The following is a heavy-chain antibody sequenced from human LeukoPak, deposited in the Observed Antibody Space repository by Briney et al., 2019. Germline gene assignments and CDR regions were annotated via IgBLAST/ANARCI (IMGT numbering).Heavy chain of an antibody. J-gene: IGHJ4*02. D-gene: IGHD6-13*01. CDR3: ARDNIAAAGTGPTGY. V-gene: IGHV4-61*02. Sequence: PSQTLSLTCTVSGGSISSGSYYWSWIRQPAGKGLEWIGRIYTSGSTNYNPSLKSRVTMSVDTSKNQFSLNLSSVTAADTAVYYCARDNIAAAGTGPTGYWGQGTLVTVSS. CDR2: IYTSGST. CDR1: GGSISSGSYY.